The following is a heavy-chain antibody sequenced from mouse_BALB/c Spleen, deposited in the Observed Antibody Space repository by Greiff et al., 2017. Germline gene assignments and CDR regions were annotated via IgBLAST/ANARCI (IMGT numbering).Heavy chain of an antibody. CDR1: GFTFSSFG. V-gene: IGHV5-17*02. CDR3: ARGGFPYYYAMDY. J-gene: IGHJ4*01. Sequence: EVKVVESGGGLVQPGGSRKLSCAASGFTFSSFGMHWVRQAPEKGLEWVAYISSGSSTIYYADTVKGRFTISRDNPKNTLFLQMTSLRSEDTAMYYCARGGFPYYYAMDYWGQGTSVTVSS. CDR2: ISSGSSTI.